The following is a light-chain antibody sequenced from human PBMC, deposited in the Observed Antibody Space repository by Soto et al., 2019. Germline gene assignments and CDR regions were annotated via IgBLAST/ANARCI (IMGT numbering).Light chain of an antibody. V-gene: IGKV1-5*01. CDR2: DAS. CDR3: QHYTLYSAS. J-gene: IGKJ1*01. CDR1: RSISNW. Sequence: DIQMTQSPSTLSASVGDRVTITCRASRSISNWLAWYQQRPGIAPKLLIFDASILQSGVPSRFSGSGSGTEFTLTISSLQPDDFATYYCQHYTLYSASFGPGTKV.